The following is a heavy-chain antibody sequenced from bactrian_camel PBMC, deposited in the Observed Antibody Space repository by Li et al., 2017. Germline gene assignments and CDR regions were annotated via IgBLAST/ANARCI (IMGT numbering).Heavy chain of an antibody. CDR2: MDCIGSE. J-gene: IGHJ4*01. D-gene: IGHD4*01. CDR1: GDEYRTYF. V-gene: IGHV3S53*01. Sequence: HVQLVESGGGSVQVGGSLSLSCAVSGDEYRTYFVGWFRQAPGKQREGIAIMDCIGSEKYADSVKGRFTISRDVAKNTMILQMTDLRPEDTAIYYCAADQSDGSYYDDCKHPTDFGDVGQGTQVTVS.